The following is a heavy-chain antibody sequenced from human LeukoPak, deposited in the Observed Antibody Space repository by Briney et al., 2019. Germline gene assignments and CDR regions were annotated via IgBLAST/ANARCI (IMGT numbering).Heavy chain of an antibody. J-gene: IGHJ4*02. V-gene: IGHV4-34*01. CDR2: INHSGST. CDR3: ARGPSIVGATKETNFDY. CDR1: GGSFSGYY. Sequence: SENLSLTCAVYGGSFSGYYWSWIRQPPGKGLEWIGEINHSGSTNYNPSLKSRVTVSVDTSKNQFSLKLSYVTAADTAVYYCARGPSIVGATKETNFDYWGQGTLVTVSS. D-gene: IGHD1-26*01.